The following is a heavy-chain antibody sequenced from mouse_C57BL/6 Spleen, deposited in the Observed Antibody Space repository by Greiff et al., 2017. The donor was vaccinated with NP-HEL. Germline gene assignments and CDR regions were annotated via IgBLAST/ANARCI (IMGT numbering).Heavy chain of an antibody. J-gene: IGHJ1*03. V-gene: IGHV1-53*01. CDR1: GYTFTSYW. Sequence: QVQLQQPGTELVKPGASVKLSCKASGYTFTSYWMHWVKQRPGQGLEWIGNINPSNGGTNYNEKFKSKATLTVDKSSSTAYMQLSSLTSEDSAVYDCARFPGSRTRYFDVWGTGTTVTVSS. CDR2: INPSNGGT. CDR3: ARFPGSRTRYFDV. D-gene: IGHD1-1*01.